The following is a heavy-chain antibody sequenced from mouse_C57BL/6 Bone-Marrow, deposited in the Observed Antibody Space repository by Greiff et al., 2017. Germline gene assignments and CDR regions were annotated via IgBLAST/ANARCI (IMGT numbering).Heavy chain of an antibody. D-gene: IGHD2-4*01. CDR2: INSDGGST. V-gene: IGHV5-2*01. CDR1: EYEFPSHD. CDR3: ARRGSIYYDYDRDWYFDV. J-gene: IGHJ1*03. Sequence: EVKLMESGGGLVQPGESLKLSCESNEYEFPSHDMSWVRKTPEKRLELVAAINSDGGSTYYPDTMERRFIISRDNTKKTLYLQMSSLRAEDTALYYCARRGSIYYDYDRDWYFDVWGTGTTGTVSS.